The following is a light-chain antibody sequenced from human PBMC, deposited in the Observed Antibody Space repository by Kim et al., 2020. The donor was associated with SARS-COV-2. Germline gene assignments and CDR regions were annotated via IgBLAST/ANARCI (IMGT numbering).Light chain of an antibody. CDR1: QSISTY. CDR3: QQYGSNSPWT. V-gene: IGKV1-5*03. Sequence: SVGVRVTITCRASQSISTYLAWFQQKPGKAPKLLISKASNLESGVPSRFSGSGSGTEFTLTVSSLQPDDFATYYCQQYGSNSPWTFGQGTKVDIK. J-gene: IGKJ1*01. CDR2: KAS.